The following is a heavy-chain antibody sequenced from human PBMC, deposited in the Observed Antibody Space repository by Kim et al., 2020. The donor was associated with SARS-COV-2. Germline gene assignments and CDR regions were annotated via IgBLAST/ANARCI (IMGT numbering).Heavy chain of an antibody. CDR2: IKSKTDGGTT. CDR1: GFTFSNAW. CDR3: TTGAYYDSSGYYPDFDY. J-gene: IGHJ4*02. Sequence: GGSLRLSCAASGFTFSNAWMSWVRQAPGKGLEWVGRIKSKTDGGTTDYAAPVKGRFTISRDDSKNTLYLQMNSLKTEDTAVYHCTTGAYYDSSGYYPDFDYWGQGTLVTVSS. V-gene: IGHV3-15*01. D-gene: IGHD3-22*01.